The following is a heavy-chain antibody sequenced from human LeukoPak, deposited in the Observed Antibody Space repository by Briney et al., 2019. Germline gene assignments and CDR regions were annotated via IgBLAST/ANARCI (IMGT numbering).Heavy chain of an antibody. CDR2: INHSGST. D-gene: IGHD2-2*01. V-gene: IGHV4-34*01. CDR3: ASLYLNDIVVVPAAMSLHQDAFDI. Sequence: SETLSLTCAVYGGSFSGYYWSWIRQPPGKGLEWIWEINHSGSTNYNPSLKSRVTISVYTSKNQFSLKLSSVTAADTAVYYCASLYLNDIVVVPAAMSLHQDAFDIWGQGTMVTVSS. CDR1: GGSFSGYY. J-gene: IGHJ3*02.